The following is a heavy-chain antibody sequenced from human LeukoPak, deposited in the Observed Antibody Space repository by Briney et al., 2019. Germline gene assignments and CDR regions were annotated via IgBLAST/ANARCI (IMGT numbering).Heavy chain of an antibody. V-gene: IGHV3-23*01. CDR2: ISGSGGST. Sequence: GGSLRLSCAASGFTFSSYAMSWVRQAPGKGLEWVSAISGSGGSTYYADSVKGRFTISRDNSKNTLYLQMNSLRAEDTAVYYCANVILGYCSSTSCYTDDYRGQGTLVTVSS. J-gene: IGHJ4*02. CDR1: GFTFSSYA. CDR3: ANVILGYCSSTSCYTDDY. D-gene: IGHD2-2*02.